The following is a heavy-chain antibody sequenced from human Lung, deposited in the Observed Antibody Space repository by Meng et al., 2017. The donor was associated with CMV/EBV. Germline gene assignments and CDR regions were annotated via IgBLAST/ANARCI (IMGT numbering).Heavy chain of an antibody. Sequence: GGSXRLXCGGSGFTFSAYDMSWVRQAPGAGLEWVSSVSSGSSSIYYADSVKGRFTISRDNAKNLVFLQMHSLRVEDTALYFCARIGTRTRRIATPRSQRSHYSDYWXQGTXVTVAS. J-gene: IGHJ4*02. CDR3: ARIGTRTRRIATPRSQRSHYSDY. D-gene: IGHD1-14*01. CDR1: GFTFSAYD. V-gene: IGHV3-21*01. CDR2: VSSGSSSI.